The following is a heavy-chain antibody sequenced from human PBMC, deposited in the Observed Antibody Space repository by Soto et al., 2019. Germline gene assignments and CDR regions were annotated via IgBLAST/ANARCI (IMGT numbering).Heavy chain of an antibody. J-gene: IGHJ6*02. CDR1: GYTLNTYY. CDR3: ARDSRNYDYVWGTYQTTYFNMDV. D-gene: IGHD3-16*01. Sequence: GASVKVSCKPFGYTLNTYYLHWVRQAPGHRLEWMGWINTGNGNTKYSQKFQGRVTITRDTSASTAYMELNSLRSEDTAVYYCARDSRNYDYVWGTYQTTYFNMDVWGQGTTVTVSS. CDR2: INTGNGNT. V-gene: IGHV1-3*04.